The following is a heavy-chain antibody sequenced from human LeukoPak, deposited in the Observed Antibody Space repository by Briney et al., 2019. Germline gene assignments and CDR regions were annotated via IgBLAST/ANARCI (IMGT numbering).Heavy chain of an antibody. D-gene: IGHD2-8*01. J-gene: IGHJ3*01. V-gene: IGHV3-11*05. Sequence: GESLRLSCAASGFTFSDYYMSWIRQAPGKGLEWVSSISSSSSDTKYADSVKGRFTISRDNAKKSLYLQMNSLRAEDTAVYYCARDDGLDVFDVWGQGTAVTVSS. CDR2: ISSSSSDT. CDR1: GFTFSDYY. CDR3: ARDDGLDVFDV.